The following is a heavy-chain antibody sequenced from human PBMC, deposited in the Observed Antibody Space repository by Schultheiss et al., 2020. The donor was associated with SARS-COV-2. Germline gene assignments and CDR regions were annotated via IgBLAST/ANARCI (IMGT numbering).Heavy chain of an antibody. CDR2: ISSSSSYI. J-gene: IGHJ4*02. V-gene: IGHV3-21*01. CDR3: ARDRCSNTNCYFDS. CDR1: GFTSSLYA. Sequence: GESLKISCAASGFTSSLYAMHWVRQAPGKGLEWVSSISSSSSYIYYADSVKGRFTISRHNSKNTLYLQMNSLRAEDTAVYYCARDRCSNTNCYFDSWGQGTLVTVSS. D-gene: IGHD2-2*01.